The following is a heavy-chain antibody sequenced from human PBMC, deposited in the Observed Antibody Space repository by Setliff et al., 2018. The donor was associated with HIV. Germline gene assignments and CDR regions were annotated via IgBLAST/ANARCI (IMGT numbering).Heavy chain of an antibody. D-gene: IGHD5-18*01. CDR2: LHSLGSSRVSDTP. CDR1: SGSMTGHY. Sequence: SETLSLTCSVSSGSMTGHYWTWVRQPPGKGLEWIGYLHSLGSSRVSDTPNYSPSLKSRITISLDTSKRQFSLTMTSVTAADTAVYYCARHGYSSDLRISYCDSWGQGSLVTVSS. CDR3: ARHGYSSDLRISYCDS. V-gene: IGHV4-59*08. J-gene: IGHJ4*02.